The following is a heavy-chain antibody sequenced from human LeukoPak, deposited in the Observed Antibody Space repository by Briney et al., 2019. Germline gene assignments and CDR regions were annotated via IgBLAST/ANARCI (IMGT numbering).Heavy chain of an antibody. J-gene: IGHJ4*02. Sequence: PGGSLRLSCAASGFTFSSYNMHWVRQAPGKGLEWVALMLSDRSNKYYADSAKGRFTISRDNSKNTLFLQMNSLRAEDTAVYYCAKDAGYSYGHGLDYWGQGTLVTVSS. D-gene: IGHD5-18*01. CDR2: MLSDRSNK. V-gene: IGHV3-33*02. CDR3: AKDAGYSYGHGLDY. CDR1: GFTFSSYN.